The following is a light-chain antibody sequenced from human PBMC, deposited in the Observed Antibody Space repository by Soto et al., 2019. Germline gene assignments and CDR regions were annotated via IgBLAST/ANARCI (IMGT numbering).Light chain of an antibody. CDR3: SSYTSSTTRGIDV. CDR2: EVS. J-gene: IGLJ1*01. CDR1: SSDVGDYNF. V-gene: IGLV2-14*01. Sequence: QSVLTQPASVSGSPGQSIIIPCTGTSSDVGDYNFVSWYQQHPGKAPKLMIYEVSNRPSGVSNRFSGSKSGNTASLTISGLQAEDEADYYCSSYTSSTTRGIDVFGTGTKLTVL.